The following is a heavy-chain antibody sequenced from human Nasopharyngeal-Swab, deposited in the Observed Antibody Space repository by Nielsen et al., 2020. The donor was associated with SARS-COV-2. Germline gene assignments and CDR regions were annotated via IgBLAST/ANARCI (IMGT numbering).Heavy chain of an antibody. CDR3: TRYCSTTSCPRGFDY. J-gene: IGHJ4*02. CDR1: GFTFSSYW. CDR2: IKQGGTQQ. Sequence: GESLKISCAASGFTFSSYWMSWVRQAPGTGLEWVAHIKQGGTQQYYVDSVKGRFTISRDNAKNSLYLQMNSLRADDTAVYYCTRYCSTTSCPRGFDYWGQGTLVTVSS. V-gene: IGHV3-7*01. D-gene: IGHD2-2*01.